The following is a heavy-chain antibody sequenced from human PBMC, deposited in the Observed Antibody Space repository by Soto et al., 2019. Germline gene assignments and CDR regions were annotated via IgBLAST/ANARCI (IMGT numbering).Heavy chain of an antibody. J-gene: IGHJ4*02. CDR1: GFTFSSYS. CDR3: AREDYSNFDY. CDR2: ISSSSSYI. Sequence: EVQLVESGGGLVKPGGSLRLSCAASGFTFSSYSMNWVRQAPGKGLEWVSSISSSSSYIYSADSVKGRFTISRDNAKNSLYLQMNSQRAEDTAVYYCAREDYSNFDYWGQGTLVTVSS. D-gene: IGHD4-4*01. V-gene: IGHV3-21*01.